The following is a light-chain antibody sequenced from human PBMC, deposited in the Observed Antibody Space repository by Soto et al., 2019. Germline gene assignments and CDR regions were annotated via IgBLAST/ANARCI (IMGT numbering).Light chain of an antibody. CDR1: SGHSSYA. Sequence: QSALTQSPSASASLGASVKLTCTLSSGHSSYAIGWHQQQPEKGPRYLMKLNSDGSHSKGDGIPDRFSGSSSGAERYLTISSLQSEDEADYYCQTWGTGIVVFGGGTKLTVL. CDR2: LNSDGSH. V-gene: IGLV4-69*01. CDR3: QTWGTGIVV. J-gene: IGLJ2*01.